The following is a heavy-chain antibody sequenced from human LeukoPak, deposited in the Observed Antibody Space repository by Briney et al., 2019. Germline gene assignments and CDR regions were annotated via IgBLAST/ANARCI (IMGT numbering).Heavy chain of an antibody. J-gene: IGHJ4*02. Sequence: ASVKVSCKASGYTFTGYYMHWVRQAPGQGLEWMGWINPNSGGTNYAQKFQGRVTMTRDTSISTAYMELSRLRPDDTAVYYCARSIAAAGGDIDYWGQGTLVTVSS. CDR2: INPNSGGT. V-gene: IGHV1-2*02. CDR1: GYTFTGYY. CDR3: ARSIAAAGGDIDY. D-gene: IGHD6-13*01.